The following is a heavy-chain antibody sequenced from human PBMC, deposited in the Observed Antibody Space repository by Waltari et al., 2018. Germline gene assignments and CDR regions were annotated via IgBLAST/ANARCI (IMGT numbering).Heavy chain of an antibody. CDR3: ASPHYDSSGYNVLGAFDI. CDR1: GYSISSGYY. V-gene: IGHV4-38-2*01. D-gene: IGHD3-22*01. J-gene: IGHJ3*02. CDR2: IYHSGST. Sequence: QVQLQESGPGLVKPSETLSLTCAVSGYSISSGYYWGWIRPPPGRGLEWIGSIYHSGSTYYNPSLKSRVTISVDTSKNQFSLKLSSVTAADTAVYYCASPHYDSSGYNVLGAFDIWGQGTMVTVSS.